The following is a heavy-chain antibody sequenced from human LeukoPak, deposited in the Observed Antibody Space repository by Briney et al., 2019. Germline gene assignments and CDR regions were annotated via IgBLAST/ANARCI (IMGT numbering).Heavy chain of an antibody. Sequence: GGSLRLSCAASAFSLSAYNMNWVRQAPGKGLEWVSSISYTGTYIYYADSVKGRFTISRDNAQNSLYLQMNSLRAEDTAIYYCVRDRGAYRPIDYWGQGTLVTVSS. CDR1: AFSLSAYN. J-gene: IGHJ4*02. CDR2: ISYTGTYI. V-gene: IGHV3-21*04. D-gene: IGHD1-26*01. CDR3: VRDRGAYRPIDY.